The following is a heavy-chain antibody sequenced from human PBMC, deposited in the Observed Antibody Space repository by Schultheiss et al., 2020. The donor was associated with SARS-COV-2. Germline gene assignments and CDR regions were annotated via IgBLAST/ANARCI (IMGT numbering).Heavy chain of an antibody. D-gene: IGHD3-10*01. CDR2: IYHSGST. J-gene: IGHJ4*02. CDR3: ACTLWFGGNYFDY. CDR1: GGSISSGGYS. Sequence: LRLSCAVSGGSISSGGYSWSWIRQPPGKGLEWIGYIYHSGSTYYNPSLKSRVTISVDRSKNQFSLKLSSVTAADTAVYYCACTLWFGGNYFDYWGQGTLVTVSS. V-gene: IGHV4-30-2*01.